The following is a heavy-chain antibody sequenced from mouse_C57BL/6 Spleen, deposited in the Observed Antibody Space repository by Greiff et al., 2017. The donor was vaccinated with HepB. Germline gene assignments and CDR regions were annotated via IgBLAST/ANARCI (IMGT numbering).Heavy chain of an antibody. D-gene: IGHD4-1*01. CDR3: ARGRVYWDGGNFDY. CDR2: IYPGDGDT. Sequence: VKLMESGAELVKPGASVKISCKASGYAFSSYWMNWVKQRPGKGLEWIGQIYPGDGDTNYNGKFKGKATLTADKSSSTAYMQLSSLTSEDSAVYFCARGRVYWDGGNFDYWGQGTTLTVSS. J-gene: IGHJ2*01. V-gene: IGHV1-80*01. CDR1: GYAFSSYW.